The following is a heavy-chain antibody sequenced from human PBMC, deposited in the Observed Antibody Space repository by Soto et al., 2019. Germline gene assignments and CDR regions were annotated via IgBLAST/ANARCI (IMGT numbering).Heavy chain of an antibody. D-gene: IGHD3-10*01. CDR3: AKSYYSVSGKSDD. Sequence: PGGSLRLSCAASGFTFSSYAMHWVRQAPGKGLEWVAVISYDGSNKYYADSVKGRFTISRDNSKNTLYLQMNSLRAEDTAIYYCAKSYYSVSGKSDDWGQGALVTVSS. V-gene: IGHV3-30-3*01. CDR2: ISYDGSNK. CDR1: GFTFSSYA. J-gene: IGHJ4*02.